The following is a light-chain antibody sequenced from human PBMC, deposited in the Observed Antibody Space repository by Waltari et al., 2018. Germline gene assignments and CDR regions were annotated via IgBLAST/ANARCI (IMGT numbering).Light chain of an antibody. CDR1: SSDVGASNY. V-gene: IGLV2-14*03. J-gene: IGLJ2*01. CDR2: DVS. Sequence: QSALTQPASVSGSPGQSITISCTGTSSDVGASNYVSWYRQHPGTAPNLLIFDVSHRPSGVSNRFSGSKSGNTASLTISGLQAEDEADYYCSSYTTSSTVVFGGGTKLTVL. CDR3: SSYTTSSTVV.